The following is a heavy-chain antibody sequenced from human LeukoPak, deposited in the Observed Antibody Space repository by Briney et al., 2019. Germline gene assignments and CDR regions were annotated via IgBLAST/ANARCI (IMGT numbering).Heavy chain of an antibody. CDR1: GFTVSSNY. CDR3: ASVPYYDILTGYYDAFDI. V-gene: IGHV3-66*01. CDR2: IYSGGST. Sequence: GGSLRLSCAASGFTVSSNYMSWVRQAPGKGLEWVSVIYSGGSTYYADSVKGRFTISRDNSKNTLYLQMNSLRAEDTAVYYCASVPYYDILTGYYDAFDIWGQGTMVTVSS. D-gene: IGHD3-9*01. J-gene: IGHJ3*02.